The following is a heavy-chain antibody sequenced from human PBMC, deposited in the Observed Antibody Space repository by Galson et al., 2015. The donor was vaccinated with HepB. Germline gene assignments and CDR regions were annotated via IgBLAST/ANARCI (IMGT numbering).Heavy chain of an antibody. CDR3: ARSPDSIRFYYYYYMDV. Sequence: SVKVSCKASGYTFTSYDINWVRQATGQGLGWMGWMNPNSGNTGYAQKFQGRVTMTRNTSISTAYMELSSLRSEDTAVYYCARSPDSIRFYYYYYMDVWGKGTTVTVSS. V-gene: IGHV1-8*01. CDR2: MNPNSGNT. D-gene: IGHD3-3*01. CDR1: GYTFTSYD. J-gene: IGHJ6*03.